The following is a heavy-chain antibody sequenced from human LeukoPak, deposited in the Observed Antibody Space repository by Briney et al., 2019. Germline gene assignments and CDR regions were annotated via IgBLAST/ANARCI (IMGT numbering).Heavy chain of an antibody. Sequence: SVKVSCKASGGTFSSYAISWVRQAPGQGLEWMGGIIPIFGTANYAQKFQGRVTITADKSTSTAYMELSSLRSEDTDVYYCAREDSSGYGLDYWGQGTLVTVSS. V-gene: IGHV1-69*06. CDR1: GGTFSSYA. J-gene: IGHJ4*02. CDR3: AREDSSGYGLDY. D-gene: IGHD3-22*01. CDR2: IIPIFGTA.